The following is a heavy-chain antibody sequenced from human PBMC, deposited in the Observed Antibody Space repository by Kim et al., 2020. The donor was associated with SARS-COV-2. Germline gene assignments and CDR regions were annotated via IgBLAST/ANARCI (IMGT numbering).Heavy chain of an antibody. V-gene: IGHV3-73*01. CDR1: DFTFSDFD. J-gene: IGHJ3*02. CDR2: IRSTSNSYVT. Sequence: GGSLRLSCAAYDFTFSDFDMHWVRQASGKGLEWVGRIRSTSNSYVTGYDETVKGRFTISSDDSKNTAYLQMNSLKNEDTAEYYCTRVPETTSAFWDAFDIWDQGTMVTVSS. D-gene: IGHD1-1*01. CDR3: TRVPETTSAFWDAFDI.